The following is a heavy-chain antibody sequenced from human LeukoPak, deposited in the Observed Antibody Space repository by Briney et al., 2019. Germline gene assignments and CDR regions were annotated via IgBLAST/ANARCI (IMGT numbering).Heavy chain of an antibody. CDR2: IWYDGSNK. V-gene: IGHV3-33*01. CDR3: ARDVGGSYTFDY. Sequence: GGSLRLSCAASGFTFSSYGMHWVRQAPGKGLEWVAVIWYDGSNKYYADSVKGRFTISRDNSKNTLYLQMNSLRAEDTAVYYCARDVGGSYTFDYWGQGTLVTVSS. D-gene: IGHD2-15*01. CDR1: GFTFSSYG. J-gene: IGHJ4*02.